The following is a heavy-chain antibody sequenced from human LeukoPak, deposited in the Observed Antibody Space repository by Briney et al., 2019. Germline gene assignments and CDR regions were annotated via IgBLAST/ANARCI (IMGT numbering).Heavy chain of an antibody. D-gene: IGHD3-10*01. CDR2: IYYSGST. J-gene: IGHJ4*02. CDR3: ARHSGWFGDRPYFDY. V-gene: IGHV4-59*08. CDR1: GRSISSYY. Sequence: SETLSHTGTVSGRSISSYYWSWIRQPPGKGLEWVGYIYYSGSTNYNPSLKSRVTISVDTSKNQFSLKLSSVTAADTAVYYCARHSGWFGDRPYFDYWGQGTLVTVSS.